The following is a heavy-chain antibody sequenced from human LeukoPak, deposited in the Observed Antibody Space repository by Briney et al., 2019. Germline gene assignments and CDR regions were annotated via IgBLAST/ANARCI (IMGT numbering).Heavy chain of an antibody. CDR2: ISGRDGST. D-gene: IGHD3-9*01. CDR1: GFSFSNHG. J-gene: IGHJ4*02. CDR3: AKEERYFDY. Sequence: GGSLRLSCAASGFSFSNHGIHWVRQAPGKGLEWVSSISGRDGSTYYADSVKGRFTISRDNSKNTLYLQMNSLRAEDTAVYYCAKEERYFDYWGQGTLVTVSA. V-gene: IGHV3-23*01.